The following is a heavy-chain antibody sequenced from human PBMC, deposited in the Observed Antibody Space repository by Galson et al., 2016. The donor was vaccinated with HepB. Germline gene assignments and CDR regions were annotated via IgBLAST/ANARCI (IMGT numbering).Heavy chain of an antibody. CDR3: ARGPTQKYGTGTFDP. CDR2: ISTSGDTI. J-gene: IGHJ5*02. D-gene: IGHD1-7*01. V-gene: IGHV3-48*02. CDR1: GFTFSSYS. Sequence: SLRLSCAASGFTFSSYSMNWVRQAPGKGLEWVSHISTSGDTIYYADSVRGRFTISRDKAKNSLYLQMNSLRDEDTAVYYCARGPTQKYGTGTFDPWGQGTLVTVS.